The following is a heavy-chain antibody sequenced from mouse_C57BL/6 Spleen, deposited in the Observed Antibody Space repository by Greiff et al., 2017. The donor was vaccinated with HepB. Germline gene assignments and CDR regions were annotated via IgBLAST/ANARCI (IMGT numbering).Heavy chain of an antibody. CDR1: GYTFTSYT. Sequence: QVQLQQSGAELARPGASVKMSCKASGYTFTSYTMHWVKQRPGQGLAWIGYINPSSGYTKYNQKFKDKATLTADKSSSTAYMQLSSLTSEDSAGYYCARTRDGAMDYWGQGTSVTVSS. D-gene: IGHD2-3*01. J-gene: IGHJ4*01. CDR2: INPSSGYT. V-gene: IGHV1-4*01. CDR3: ARTRDGAMDY.